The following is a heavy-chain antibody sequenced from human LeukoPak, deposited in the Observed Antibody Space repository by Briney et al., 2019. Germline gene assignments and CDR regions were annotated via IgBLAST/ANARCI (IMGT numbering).Heavy chain of an antibody. CDR2: IYYSGST. CDR1: GGSLSSYY. Sequence: PSETLSLTCTVSGGSLSSYYWSWIRQPPGKGLGWTGHIYYSGSTNYNPSLKSRVTISVDTSKNQFSLKLSSVTAADTAVYYCARADSSGYYVGYWGQGTLVTVSS. V-gene: IGHV4-59*01. J-gene: IGHJ4*02. CDR3: ARADSSGYYVGY. D-gene: IGHD3-22*01.